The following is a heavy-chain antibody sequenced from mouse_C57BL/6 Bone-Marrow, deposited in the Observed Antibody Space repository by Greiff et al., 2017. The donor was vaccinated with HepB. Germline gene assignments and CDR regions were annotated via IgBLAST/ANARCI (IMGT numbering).Heavy chain of an antibody. J-gene: IGHJ2*01. CDR3: ARFSIYGCDGVDY. D-gene: IGHD2-2*01. V-gene: IGHV7-3*01. Sequence: EVKLVESGGGLVQPGGSLSLSCAASGFTFTDYYMSWVRQPPGKALEWLGVIRNKANGYTTEYSASVKGRVTISRANSQSILYLQMNALGAEDSATYYCARFSIYGCDGVDYWGQGTTLTVSS. CDR1: GFTFTDYY. CDR2: IRNKANGYTT.